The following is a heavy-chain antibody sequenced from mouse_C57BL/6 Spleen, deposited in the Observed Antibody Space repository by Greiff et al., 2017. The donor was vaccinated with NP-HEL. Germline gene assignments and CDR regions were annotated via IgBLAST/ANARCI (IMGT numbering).Heavy chain of an antibody. CDR1: GYAFTNYL. J-gene: IGHJ3*01. D-gene: IGHD2-3*01. CDR3: AREDGYYRFAY. Sequence: QVQLQQSGAELVRPGTSVKVSCKASGYAFTNYLIEWVKQRPGQGLEWIGVINPGSGGTNYNEKFKGKGTLTADQSSSPAYMQLSSLTSEDSAVYFCAREDGYYRFAYWGQGTLVTVSA. V-gene: IGHV1-54*01. CDR2: INPGSGGT.